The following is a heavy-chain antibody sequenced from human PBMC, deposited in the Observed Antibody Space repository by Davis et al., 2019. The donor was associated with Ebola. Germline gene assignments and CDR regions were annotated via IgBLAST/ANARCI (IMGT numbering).Heavy chain of an antibody. CDR1: GASIPSSSYY. J-gene: IGHJ4*02. CDR2: IYYSGST. D-gene: IGHD6-19*01. Sequence: SETLSPTCTLPGASIPSSSYYWSWIRQPPGKGLEWLGYIYYSGSTNYNPSLKSRVTISVDTSKNQFSLKLSSVTAADTAVYYCARLETVAGLDYWGQGTLVTVSS. V-gene: IGHV4-61*01. CDR3: ARLETVAGLDY.